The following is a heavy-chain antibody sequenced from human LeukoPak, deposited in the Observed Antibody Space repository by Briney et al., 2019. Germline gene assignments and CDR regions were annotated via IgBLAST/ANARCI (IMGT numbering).Heavy chain of an antibody. V-gene: IGHV3-23*01. D-gene: IGHD1-1*01. J-gene: IGHJ4*02. CDR1: GFTFNSYA. CDR2: ISRGGDVT. Sequence: GGSLRLSCAATGFTFNSYALSWVRQAPGKGLEWVSAISRGGDVTYYADAVEGRFTISRDNSKKMLFLQMSSLRPEDPATYHCTKEATATGYASDWGQGTLVTVSS. CDR3: TKEATATGYASD.